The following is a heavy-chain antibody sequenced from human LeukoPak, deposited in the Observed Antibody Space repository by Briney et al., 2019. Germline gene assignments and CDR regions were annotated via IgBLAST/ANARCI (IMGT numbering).Heavy chain of an antibody. J-gene: IGHJ4*02. V-gene: IGHV4-59*01. D-gene: IGHD6-19*01. CDR2: VYGSGYT. Sequence: PSETLSLTCTVSGASISGWYWSWIQQPPGKGLEWIGYVYGSGYTNYNPSLKSRVTMSIDTSKNHFSLKLTSVTAADTATYYCARETSLAGFASGLGFNYWGQGILVTVSS. CDR3: ARETSLAGFASGLGFNY. CDR1: GASISGWY.